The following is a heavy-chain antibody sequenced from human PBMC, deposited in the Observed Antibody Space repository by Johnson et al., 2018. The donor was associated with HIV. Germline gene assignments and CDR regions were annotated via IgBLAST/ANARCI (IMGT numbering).Heavy chain of an antibody. CDR1: GFTFNNYG. Sequence: QVQLVESGGGLVQPGGSLRLSCAASGFTFNNYGMHWVRQAPGKGLEWVAVISFDGSNKYYADSVKGRFTISRDNAKNSLYLQMNSLRAEDTALYYCATVVCYESSCLGMYAFDIWGQGTMVTVSS. CDR2: ISFDGSNK. CDR3: ATVVCYESSCLGMYAFDI. J-gene: IGHJ3*02. V-gene: IGHV3-30*03. D-gene: IGHD3-22*01.